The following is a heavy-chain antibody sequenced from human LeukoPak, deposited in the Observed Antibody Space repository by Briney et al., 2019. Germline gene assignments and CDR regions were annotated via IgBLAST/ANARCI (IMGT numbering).Heavy chain of an antibody. V-gene: IGHV1-2*02. D-gene: IGHD2-21*01. CDR3: ARADRLHGGPYLIGP. CDR1: GYSFTDYY. Sequence: ASVKVSCKTSGYSFTDYYMHWVRQAPGQGLEWMGWINPNSGGTSSSQKFQGRVTMTRDTSITTVYMEVSWLTSDDTAIYYCARADRLHGGPYLIGPWGQGTLVTVSS. CDR2: INPNSGGT. J-gene: IGHJ5*02.